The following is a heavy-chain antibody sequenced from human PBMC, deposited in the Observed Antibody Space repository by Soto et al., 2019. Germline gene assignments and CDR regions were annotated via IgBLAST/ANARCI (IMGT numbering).Heavy chain of an antibody. J-gene: IGHJ4*02. CDR2: IYDSGTT. V-gene: IGHV4-59*01. Sequence: LETLSLTCTVSGGSISSYYWSWIRQPPGKGLEWIGYIYDSGTTNYNPSLKSRVTISVDTSKNQFSLRLSSVTAADTALYYCARAYSIGWYYLDYWGQGTLVTVS. D-gene: IGHD6-19*01. CDR3: ARAYSIGWYYLDY. CDR1: GGSISSYY.